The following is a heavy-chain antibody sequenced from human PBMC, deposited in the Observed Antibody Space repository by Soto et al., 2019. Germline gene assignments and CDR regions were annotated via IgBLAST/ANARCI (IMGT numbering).Heavy chain of an antibody. Sequence: QVQLVQSGAEVKKPGSSVRVSCKASGGTLRSHAINWVRQAPGQGLEWMGGIIPIFGSPKYAQKFQGRFTITADKSSITAYIELSSLRSEDTAVYYCAGTVEIPDYHGMNVCGQGTTVTVSS. D-gene: IGHD4-4*01. J-gene: IGHJ6*02. CDR1: GGTLRSHA. V-gene: IGHV1-69*06. CDR3: AGTVEIPDYHGMNV. CDR2: IIPIFGSP.